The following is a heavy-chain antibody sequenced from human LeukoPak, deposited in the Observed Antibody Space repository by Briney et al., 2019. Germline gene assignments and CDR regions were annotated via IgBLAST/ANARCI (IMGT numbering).Heavy chain of an antibody. D-gene: IGHD3-22*01. J-gene: IGHJ6*03. CDR3: ARDWGGSGYYLYYYYYYMDV. Sequence: GGSLRLSCAASGFTFSSYSMNWVRQAPGKGLEWVSYISSSSSTIYYADSVKGLFTIARDNAKNSLSLQMNSLRAEDTAVYYCARDWGGSGYYLYYYYYYMDVCGKGTTVTVSS. CDR2: ISSSSSTI. CDR1: GFTFSSYS. V-gene: IGHV3-48*04.